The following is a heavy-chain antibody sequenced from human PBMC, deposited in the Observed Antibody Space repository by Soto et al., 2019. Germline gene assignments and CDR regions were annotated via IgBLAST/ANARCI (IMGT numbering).Heavy chain of an antibody. V-gene: IGHV4-59*08. CDR3: ARRGYYYGSGSYYEPFDY. D-gene: IGHD3-10*01. CDR2: IYYSGST. CDR1: GGSISSYY. J-gene: IGHJ4*02. Sequence: PSETLSLTCTVSGGSISSYYWSWIRQPPGKGLEWIGYIYYSGSTNYNPSLKSRVTISVDTSKNQFSLKLSSVTAADTAVYYCARRGYYYGSGSYYEPFDYWGQGTLVTVSS.